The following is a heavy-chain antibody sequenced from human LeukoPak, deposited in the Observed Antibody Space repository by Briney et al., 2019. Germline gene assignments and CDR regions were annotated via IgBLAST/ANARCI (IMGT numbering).Heavy chain of an antibody. Sequence: GSLRLSCATSGFSFSTYAMSWVRQAPGKGLEWVSAISGSGGSTYYADSVKGRFTISRDNSKNTLYLRMNSLRAEDTAVYYRARHTLNYGDYVSYYYYYYMDVWGKGTTVTVSS. CDR3: ARHTLNYGDYVSYYYYYYMDV. V-gene: IGHV3-23*01. J-gene: IGHJ6*03. CDR1: GFSFSTYA. D-gene: IGHD4-17*01. CDR2: ISGSGGST.